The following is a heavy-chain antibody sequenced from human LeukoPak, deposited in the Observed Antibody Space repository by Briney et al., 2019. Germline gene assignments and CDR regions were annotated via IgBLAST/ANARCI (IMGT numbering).Heavy chain of an antibody. D-gene: IGHD6-19*01. CDR2: IKNKADGGTT. J-gene: IGHJ4*02. CDR3: VSYSNAWRH. Sequence: GGSLRLSCAASGLTVSHAWMSWFRQAPGKGLDWVGRIKNKADGGTTDYAAPVKGRFIISRDDSKNTLYLQMNSLKAEDTGLYYCVSYSNAWRHWGQGTLVTVSS. V-gene: IGHV3-15*01. CDR1: GLTVSHAW.